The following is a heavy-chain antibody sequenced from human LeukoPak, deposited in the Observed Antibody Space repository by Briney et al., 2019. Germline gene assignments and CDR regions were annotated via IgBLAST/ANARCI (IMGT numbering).Heavy chain of an antibody. CDR3: AKDLWYDSSGYYFSYFDY. Sequence: GSLRLSCAASGFTFSSYAMSWVRQAPGKGLEWVSAISVSGGSTYYADSVKGRFTISRDNSKNTLYLQMNSLRAEDTAVYYCAKDLWYDSSGYYFSYFDYWGQGTLVTVSS. J-gene: IGHJ4*02. V-gene: IGHV3-23*01. D-gene: IGHD3-22*01. CDR2: ISVSGGST. CDR1: GFTFSSYA.